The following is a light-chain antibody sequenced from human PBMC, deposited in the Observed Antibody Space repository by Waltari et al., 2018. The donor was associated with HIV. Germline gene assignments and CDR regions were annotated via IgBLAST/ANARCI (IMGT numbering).Light chain of an antibody. CDR3: AVWDGSLSAWL. V-gene: IGLV1-47*01. CDR2: RNN. Sequence: QSVLTQSPSTPASPGQRVTISCSGTSSNIGNNFVSWYQRLPGTAPKLLMFRNNQRPSGVPDRFAGSKSDTSASLVISVLRSEDEAEYFCAVWDGSLSAWLFGGGTKVAVL. CDR1: SSNIGNNF. J-gene: IGLJ3*02.